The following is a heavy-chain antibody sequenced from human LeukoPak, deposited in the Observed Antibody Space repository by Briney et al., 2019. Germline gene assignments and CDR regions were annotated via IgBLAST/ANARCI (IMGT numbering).Heavy chain of an antibody. CDR1: GGSFSGYY. D-gene: IGHD3-10*01. CDR2: INHSGST. Sequence: PSETLSLTCAVYGGSFSGYYWSWIRQPPGKGLEWIGEINHSGSTNYNPSLTSRVTISVDTSKNQFSLKLSSVTAADTAVYYCARASGSGSVSSPYYFDYWGQGTLVTVSS. CDR3: ARASGSGSVSSPYYFDY. V-gene: IGHV4-34*01. J-gene: IGHJ4*02.